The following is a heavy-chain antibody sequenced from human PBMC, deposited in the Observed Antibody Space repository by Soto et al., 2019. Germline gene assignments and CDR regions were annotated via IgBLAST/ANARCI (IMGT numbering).Heavy chain of an antibody. D-gene: IGHD3-10*01. Sequence: PGGSLRLSCAASGFTFSSYEMNWVRQAPGKGLEWVAVISYDGSNKYYADSVKGRFTISRDNSKNTLYLQMNSLRAEDTAVYYCAKASSPGSWFDPWGQGTLVTVSS. CDR1: GFTFSSYE. J-gene: IGHJ5*02. CDR2: ISYDGSNK. V-gene: IGHV3-30*18. CDR3: AKASSPGSWFDP.